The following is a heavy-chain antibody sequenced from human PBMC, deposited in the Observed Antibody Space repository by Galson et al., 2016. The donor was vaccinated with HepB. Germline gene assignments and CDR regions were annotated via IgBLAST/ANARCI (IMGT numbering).Heavy chain of an antibody. V-gene: IGHV4-59*01. Sequence: SETLSPTCTVSGGSIGMYYWSWIRQPPGKGLEWLGYIYYSGSTNYNPSFKSRFTISVDTSKNQFSLKLSSVTAADTAIYCWARDDYPGSGGAYPGGWFDPWGQGTLVTVSS. D-gene: IGHD3-10*01. CDR1: GGSIGMYY. CDR3: ARDDYPGSGGAYPGGWFDP. J-gene: IGHJ5*02. CDR2: IYYSGST.